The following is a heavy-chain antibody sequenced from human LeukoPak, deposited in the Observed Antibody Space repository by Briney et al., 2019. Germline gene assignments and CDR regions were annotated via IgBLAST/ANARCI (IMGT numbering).Heavy chain of an antibody. V-gene: IGHV3-43D*04. D-gene: IGHD3-22*01. Sequence: GGSLRLSCAASGFTLDDYAMHWVRQAPGKGLEWVSLISWDGGSTYYADSVKGRFTISRDNSKNSLYLQMNSLRAKDTALYYCAKDSSGYYWGGYFDYWGQGTLVTVSS. J-gene: IGHJ4*02. CDR2: ISWDGGST. CDR3: AKDSSGYYWGGYFDY. CDR1: GFTLDDYA.